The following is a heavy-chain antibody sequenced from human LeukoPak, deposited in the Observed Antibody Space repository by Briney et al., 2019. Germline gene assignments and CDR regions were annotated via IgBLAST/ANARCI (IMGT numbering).Heavy chain of an antibody. CDR2: IWYDGSNK. Sequence: GGSLRLSCAASGFSFSSYGMHWVRQAPGKGLEWVAVIWYDGSNKYYADSVKGRFTISRDNSKNTLYLQMNSLRVEDTAVYYCARDETEYSDYAYFDYWGQGTLVTVSS. J-gene: IGHJ4*02. V-gene: IGHV3-33*01. CDR3: ARDETEYSDYAYFDY. D-gene: IGHD4-11*01. CDR1: GFSFSSYG.